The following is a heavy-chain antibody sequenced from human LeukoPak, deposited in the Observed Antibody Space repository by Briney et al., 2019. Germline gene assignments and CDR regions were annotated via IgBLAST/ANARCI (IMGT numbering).Heavy chain of an antibody. Sequence: SETVSLTCTVSGGSITGYYWNWIRQPAGQGLEWLGRVYSSGVGNYNPSLTSRVTMSVDTSKNQFSLKLTSLTAADTAVYYCAREEFLHEIDSSGYFVYWGQRTLVTVSS. CDR3: AREEFLHEIDSSGYFVY. CDR2: VYSSGVG. CDR1: GGSITGYY. J-gene: IGHJ4*02. V-gene: IGHV4-4*07. D-gene: IGHD3-22*01.